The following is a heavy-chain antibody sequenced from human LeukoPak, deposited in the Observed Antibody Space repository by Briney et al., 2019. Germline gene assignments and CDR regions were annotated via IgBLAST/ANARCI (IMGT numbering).Heavy chain of an antibody. CDR2: INHSGST. J-gene: IGHJ4*02. CDR1: GGSFSGYN. V-gene: IGHV4-34*01. D-gene: IGHD2-15*01. Sequence: SETLSLTCAVYGGSFSGYNWNWIRKPPPKGLELIGEINHSGSTNYNPSPKRRSPISVYTSKNQLSLKLSSVTAADVAVYYCARDLRLLPIHRGFDYWGQGTLVTVSS. CDR3: ARDLRLLPIHRGFDY.